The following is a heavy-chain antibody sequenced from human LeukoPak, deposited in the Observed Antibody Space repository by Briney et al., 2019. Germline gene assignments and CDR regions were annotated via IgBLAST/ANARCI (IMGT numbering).Heavy chain of an antibody. J-gene: IGHJ4*02. D-gene: IGHD3-16*02. V-gene: IGHV3-7*01. CDR3: ARAGSYRFDY. Sequence: PGGSLRLSCAASGFTFSRYWMSWVRQAPGKGLEWVANIKQDGSEKYYVDSVKGRCTISRDNAKNSLYLQMNSLRAEDTAVYYCARAGSYRFDYWGLGTLVSVSS. CDR1: GFTFSRYW. CDR2: IKQDGSEK.